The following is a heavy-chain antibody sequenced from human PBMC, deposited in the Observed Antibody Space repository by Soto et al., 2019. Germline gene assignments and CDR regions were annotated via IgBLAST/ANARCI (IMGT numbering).Heavy chain of an antibody. J-gene: IGHJ3*02. CDR3: ARVSVQLVDAFDI. Sequence: QVQLVESGGGVVQPGRSLRLSCAASGFTFSSYGMHWVRQAPGKGLEWGAVISYDGSNKYYADSVKGRFTISRDNSKNTLYLQMNSLRAEDTAVYYCARVSVQLVDAFDIWGQGTMVTVSS. D-gene: IGHD1-1*01. CDR1: GFTFSSYG. CDR2: ISYDGSNK. V-gene: IGHV3-30*03.